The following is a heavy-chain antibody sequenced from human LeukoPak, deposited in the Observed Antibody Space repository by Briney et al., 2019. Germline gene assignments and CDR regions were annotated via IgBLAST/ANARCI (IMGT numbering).Heavy chain of an antibody. J-gene: IGHJ3*02. V-gene: IGHV3-33*01. CDR2: IWYDGSNK. D-gene: IGHD2-2*01. CDR1: AFTFSSYG. CDR3: ARDQGDIVVVPAAKNHDAFDI. Sequence: PGGSLRLFCAASAFTFSSYGMHWVRQAPGKGLEWLAVIWYDGSNKYYADSVKGRFTISRDNSKNTLYLQMNSLRAEDTAVYYCARDQGDIVVVPAAKNHDAFDIWGQGTMVTVSS.